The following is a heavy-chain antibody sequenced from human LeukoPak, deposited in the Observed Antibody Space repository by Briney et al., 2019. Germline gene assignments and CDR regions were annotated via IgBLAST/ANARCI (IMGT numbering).Heavy chain of an antibody. V-gene: IGHV3-21*01. J-gene: IGHJ4*02. CDR3: ARVLSGSVDY. CDR1: GFTFSSYS. CDR2: IGSSSSYI. Sequence: GGSLRLSCAASGFTFSSYSMNWVRQAPGKGLEWVSSIGSSSSYIYYADSVKGRFTMSRDTAKNTLYLQMNSLRAEDTAVYYCARVLSGSVDYWGQGTLVTVSS. D-gene: IGHD1-26*01.